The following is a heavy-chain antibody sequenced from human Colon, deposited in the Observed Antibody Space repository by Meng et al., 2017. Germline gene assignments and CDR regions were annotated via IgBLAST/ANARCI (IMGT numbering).Heavy chain of an antibody. D-gene: IGHD4-17*01. CDR2: IYYSGST. V-gene: IGHV4-30-4*01. Sequence: VQLQGSGPRLVQPSQTLSLTCTVSGGSISSVDYYWSCIRQPPGKGLEWIGYIYYSGSTYSNASLKSRVTTSIDRSKNQFSLKLSSVTAADTAVYYCARDRKHYGERGWFDPWGQGTLVTVSS. CDR3: ARDRKHYGERGWFDP. CDR1: GGSISSVDYY. J-gene: IGHJ5*02.